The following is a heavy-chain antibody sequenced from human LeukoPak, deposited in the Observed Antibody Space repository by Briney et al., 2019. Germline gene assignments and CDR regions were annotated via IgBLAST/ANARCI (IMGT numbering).Heavy chain of an antibody. Sequence: GSLRLSCAASGFTFSSYSMNWVRQAPGKGLEWVSSISSSSSYIYYADSVKGRFTISRDNAKNSPYLQMNSLRAEDTAVYYCARDLYGGNSTPDYWGQGTLVTVSS. D-gene: IGHD4-23*01. CDR1: GFTFSSYS. CDR3: ARDLYGGNSTPDY. J-gene: IGHJ4*02. V-gene: IGHV3-21*01. CDR2: ISSSSSYI.